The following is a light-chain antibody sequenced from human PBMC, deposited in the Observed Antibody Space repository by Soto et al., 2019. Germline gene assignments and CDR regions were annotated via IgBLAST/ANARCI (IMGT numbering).Light chain of an antibody. CDR3: QQYNNWPPAWT. Sequence: EIVMTQSPATLSVSPGESATLSCRASESISRNLAWYQQKPGQAPRLLVYGASTRASGVAARFSGSGSGTEFTLTSSSLQSEDFAIYHCQQYNNWPPAWTFGQGTKVEIK. CDR2: GAS. V-gene: IGKV3-15*01. CDR1: ESISRN. J-gene: IGKJ1*01.